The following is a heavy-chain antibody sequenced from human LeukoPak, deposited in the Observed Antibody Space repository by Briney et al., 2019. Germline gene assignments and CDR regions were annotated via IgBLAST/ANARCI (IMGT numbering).Heavy chain of an antibody. J-gene: IGHJ5*02. D-gene: IGHD6-19*01. CDR1: GFTFSSYA. Sequence: GGSLRLSCAASGFTFSSYAMSWVRQAPGKGLEWVSAISGSGGSTYYADSVKGRFTISRDNSKNTLYLQMNSLRAEDTAVYYCASSSGWYNWFDPWGQGTLVTVSS. CDR3: ASSSGWYNWFDP. CDR2: ISGSGGST. V-gene: IGHV3-23*01.